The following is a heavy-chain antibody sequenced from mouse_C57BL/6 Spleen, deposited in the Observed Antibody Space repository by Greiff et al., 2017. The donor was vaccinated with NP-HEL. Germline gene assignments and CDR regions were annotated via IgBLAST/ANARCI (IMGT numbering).Heavy chain of an antibody. V-gene: IGHV1-15*01. Sequence: QVQLQQSGAELVRPGASVTLSCKASGYTFTDYEMHWVKQTPVHGLEWIGAIDPETGGTAYNQKFKGKAILTADKSPSTAYMELRSLTSEDSAVYYCTRSGSSLYAMDYWGQGTSVTVSS. J-gene: IGHJ4*01. CDR2: IDPETGGT. CDR3: TRSGSSLYAMDY. CDR1: GYTFTDYE. D-gene: IGHD1-1*01.